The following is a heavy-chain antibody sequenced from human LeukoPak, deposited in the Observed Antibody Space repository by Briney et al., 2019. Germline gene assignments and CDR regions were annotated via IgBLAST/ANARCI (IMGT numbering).Heavy chain of an antibody. CDR2: IGTIISTT. D-gene: IGHD5-18*01. Sequence: PGGSLRLSCAASGFTFGSYQMNWVRQAPGKGLEWVAYIGTIISTTYYADSVKGRFTISRDNAKNSLYLQMNSLRAEDTAVYYCARGRYSYGNYFDYWGQGTLVTVSS. V-gene: IGHV3-48*03. CDR3: ARGRYSYGNYFDY. CDR1: GFTFGSYQ. J-gene: IGHJ4*02.